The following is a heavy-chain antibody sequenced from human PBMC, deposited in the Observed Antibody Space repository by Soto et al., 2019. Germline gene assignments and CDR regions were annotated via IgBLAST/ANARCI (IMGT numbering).Heavy chain of an antibody. CDR1: GFTFSSYA. V-gene: IGHV3-23*01. J-gene: IGHJ6*03. CDR2: ISGGGGST. Sequence: EVQLLESGGGLVQPGGSLRLSCAASGFTFSSYAMSWVRQAPGKGLEWVSAISGGGGSTYYADSVKGRFTISRDNSKNTLYLQMNSLRAEDTAVYYCAKGGAAAGTHYYYYMDVWGKGTTVTVSS. CDR3: AKGGAAAGTHYYYYMDV. D-gene: IGHD6-13*01.